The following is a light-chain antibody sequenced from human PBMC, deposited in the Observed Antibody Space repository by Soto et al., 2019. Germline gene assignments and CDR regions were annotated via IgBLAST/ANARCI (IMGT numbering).Light chain of an antibody. CDR3: HQYRSYSSGT. Sequence: DIQMTQSPSTLSASTGDRVTITCRAIQSISSWLAWYQQKPGKAHNLLLYQAAILQSAVPLRISGSGSGTAFTLTISSLQPDDFATYYCHQYRSYSSGTFGQGTKLEIK. CDR2: QAA. V-gene: IGKV1-5*03. CDR1: QSISSW. J-gene: IGKJ2*02.